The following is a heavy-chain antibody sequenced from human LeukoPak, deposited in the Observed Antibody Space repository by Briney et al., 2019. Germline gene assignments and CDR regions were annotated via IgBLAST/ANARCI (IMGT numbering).Heavy chain of an antibody. Sequence: GGSLRLSCAASGFTFSSYGMHWVRQAPGKGLEWVAFIRYDGSNKYYADSVKGRFTISRDNSKNTLYLQMNSLRAGDTAVYYCAKSGGVTTTLGYWGQGTLVTVSS. V-gene: IGHV3-30*02. CDR2: IRYDGSNK. CDR1: GFTFSSYG. D-gene: IGHD4-17*01. CDR3: AKSGGVTTTLGY. J-gene: IGHJ4*02.